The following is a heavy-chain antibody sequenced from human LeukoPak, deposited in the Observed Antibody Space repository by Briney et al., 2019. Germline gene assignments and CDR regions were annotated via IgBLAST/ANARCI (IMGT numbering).Heavy chain of an antibody. CDR2: ISSSGDTT. J-gene: IGHJ4*02. Sequence: GQSLRLSCAAFRFTFENYAMTWVRQAPGKGLEWVSAISSSGDTTYYADSVKGRFTISRDNSESTLYLQMHSLRVDDTAVYYCAKTPPTLFGLMKRSYYFDYWRQGTPVTVSS. CDR3: AKTPPTLFGLMKRSYYFDY. V-gene: IGHV3-23*01. D-gene: IGHD3/OR15-3a*01. CDR1: RFTFENYA.